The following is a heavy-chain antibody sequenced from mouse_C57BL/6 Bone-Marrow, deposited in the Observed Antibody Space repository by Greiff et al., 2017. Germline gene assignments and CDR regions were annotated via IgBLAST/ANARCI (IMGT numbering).Heavy chain of an antibody. CDR1: GYTFTSYW. Sequence: QVQLQQSGAELVMPGASVKLSCKASGYTFTSYWMHWVKQRPGQGLEWIGEIDPSDSYTNYNQKFKGKSTLTVDKSSSTAYMQLSSLTSEDSAVYYCARNWGDYWGQGTTRTVSS. J-gene: IGHJ2*01. V-gene: IGHV1-69*01. CDR3: ARNWGDY. CDR2: IDPSDSYT. D-gene: IGHD4-1*01.